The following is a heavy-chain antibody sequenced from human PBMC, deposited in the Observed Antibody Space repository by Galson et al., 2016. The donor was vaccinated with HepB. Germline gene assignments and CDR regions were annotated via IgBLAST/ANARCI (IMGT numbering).Heavy chain of an antibody. CDR2: FSNRGGCA. V-gene: IGHV3-23*01. CDR1: GFMSSRYD. CDR3: ALLNSKDY. Sequence: SLRLSCAASGFMSSRYDMSWVRQAPGKGLEWVSTFSNRGGCASYADSVRGRFTISRGNPKNTLHLQMNSVRADDTAVYYCALLNSKDYWGQGTLVTVSS. D-gene: IGHD4-23*01. J-gene: IGHJ4*02.